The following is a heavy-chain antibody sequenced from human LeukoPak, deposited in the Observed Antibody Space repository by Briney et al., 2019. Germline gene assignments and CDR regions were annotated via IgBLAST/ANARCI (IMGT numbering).Heavy chain of an antibody. J-gene: IGHJ4*02. CDR2: INTFGTTA. D-gene: IGHD5-24*01. V-gene: IGHV3-74*01. Sequence: GGSLRLSCAVSGFTFSRYWMNWVRQGPGKGLVWVSHINTFGTTATYADSVKGRFTISRDNANNTLYLQMNSLRVEDTAVYYCVRDNAYNFDYWGQGTLVTVSS. CDR1: GFTFSRYW. CDR3: VRDNAYNFDY.